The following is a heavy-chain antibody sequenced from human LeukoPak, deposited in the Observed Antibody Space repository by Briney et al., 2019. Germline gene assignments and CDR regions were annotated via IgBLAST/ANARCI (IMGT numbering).Heavy chain of an antibody. Sequence: ASVKVSCKASGGTFSSYAISWARQAPGQGLEWMGGIIPIFGTANYAQKFQGRVTITADESTSTAYMELSSLRSEDTAVYYCARARIGCPGPAFQHWGQGSLVTVSS. V-gene: IGHV1-69*01. CDR3: ARARIGCPGPAFQH. J-gene: IGHJ1*01. CDR1: GGTFSSYA. CDR2: IIPIFGTA.